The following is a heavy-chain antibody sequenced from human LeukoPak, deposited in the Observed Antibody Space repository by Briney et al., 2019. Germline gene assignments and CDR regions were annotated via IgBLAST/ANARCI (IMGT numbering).Heavy chain of an antibody. J-gene: IGHJ4*02. CDR1: RFTFSNYW. Sequence: PGGSLRLSCAASRFTFSNYWMHWVRHTPGKGLVWVSHINSYGSITDYADSVKGRFTISRDNAKNTLYLQMNSLRAEDTAVYYCVRGNYFDYWGQGTLVTVSS. CDR2: INSYGSIT. V-gene: IGHV3-74*01. CDR3: VRGNYFDY.